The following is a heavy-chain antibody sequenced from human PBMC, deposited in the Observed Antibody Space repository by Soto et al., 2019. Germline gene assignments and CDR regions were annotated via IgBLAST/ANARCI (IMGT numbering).Heavy chain of an antibody. J-gene: IGHJ6*02. CDR1: GYTFTGYY. CDR2: INPNSGGT. Sequence: ASVKVSCKASGYTFTGYYMHWVRQAPGQGLEWMGWINPNSGGTNYAQKFQGWVTMTRDTSISTAYMELSRLRSDDTAVYYCAREGLYCTNGVCPDPYCYYYGMDVWGQGTTVTASS. CDR3: AREGLYCTNGVCPDPYCYYYGMDV. V-gene: IGHV1-2*04. D-gene: IGHD2-8*01.